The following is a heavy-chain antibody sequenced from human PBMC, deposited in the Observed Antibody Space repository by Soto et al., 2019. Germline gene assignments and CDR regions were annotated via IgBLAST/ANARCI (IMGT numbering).Heavy chain of an antibody. CDR3: ARQRPTDGRWEFANYYGMDV. CDR2: IIHSEST. D-gene: IGHD1-26*01. CDR1: GGAIGGYY. J-gene: IGHJ6*02. Sequence: PSETLSLTCSLSGGAIGGYYWSWVRQPPGKGLEWIGEIIHSESTKYNPSLKSRVTISVDTSKNQFSLKLSSVTAADTAVYYCARQRPTDGRWEFANYYGMDVWGQGTPVTVSS. V-gene: IGHV4-34*12.